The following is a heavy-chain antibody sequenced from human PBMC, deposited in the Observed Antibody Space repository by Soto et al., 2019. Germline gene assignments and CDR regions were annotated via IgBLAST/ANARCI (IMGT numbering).Heavy chain of an antibody. D-gene: IGHD2-21*02. J-gene: IGHJ4*02. CDR3: ARDWDSYCGGDCYPSFDY. Sequence: EVQLVESGGGLVKPGGSLRLSCAASGFTFSSYSMNWVRRAPGKGLEWVSSISSSSSYIYYADSVKGRFTISRDNAKNSLYLQMNSLRAEDTAVYYCARDWDSYCGGDCYPSFDYWGQGTLVTVSS. V-gene: IGHV3-21*01. CDR2: ISSSSSYI. CDR1: GFTFSSYS.